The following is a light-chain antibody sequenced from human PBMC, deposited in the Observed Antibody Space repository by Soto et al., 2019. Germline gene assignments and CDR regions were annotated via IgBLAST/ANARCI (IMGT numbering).Light chain of an antibody. CDR2: GAS. J-gene: IGKJ5*01. Sequence: EIVLTHSPGTLSLSPCERATLSFSASQSVSSSYLAWYQQKPGQAPRLLIYGASSRATGIPDRFSGSGSGTDFTLSISRLEPEDIAVYYCQQYGSSPYTFGQGTRLEIK. CDR3: QQYGSSPYT. V-gene: IGKV3-20*01. CDR1: QSVSSSY.